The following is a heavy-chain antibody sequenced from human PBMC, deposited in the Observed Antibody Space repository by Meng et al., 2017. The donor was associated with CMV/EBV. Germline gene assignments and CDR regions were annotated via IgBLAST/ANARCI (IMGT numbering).Heavy chain of an antibody. CDR1: GFTFSSYS. D-gene: IGHD2-15*01. J-gene: IGHJ5*02. Sequence: GESLKISCAASGFTFSSYSMNWVRQAPGKGLEWVSSISSSSSYIYYADSVKGRFTISRDNAKNSLYLQMNSLRAEDTAVYYCARGLEVVVAATRMSRFDPWGQGTLVTVSS. CDR2: ISSSSSYI. V-gene: IGHV3-21*01. CDR3: ARGLEVVVAATRMSRFDP.